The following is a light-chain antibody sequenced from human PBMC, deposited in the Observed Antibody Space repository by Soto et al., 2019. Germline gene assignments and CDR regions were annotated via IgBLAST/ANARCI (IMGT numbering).Light chain of an antibody. V-gene: IGLV1-44*01. CDR2: SNN. CDR3: AAWDDSLNGWV. Sequence: QSVLTQPPSASGTPGQRVTISCSGSISNIGTNTVNWYQQLPGTAPKLLIYSNNQRPSGVPDRFSGSKSGTSASLAISGLQTEDEADYYFAAWDDSLNGWVFGGGTKLTVL. J-gene: IGLJ3*02. CDR1: ISNIGTNT.